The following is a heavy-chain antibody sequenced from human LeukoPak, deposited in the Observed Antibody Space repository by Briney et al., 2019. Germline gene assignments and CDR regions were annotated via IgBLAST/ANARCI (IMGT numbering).Heavy chain of an antibody. CDR3: ARTTIRDWYYYDSSGYYPRGYYFDY. D-gene: IGHD3-22*01. J-gene: IGHJ4*02. CDR1: GGSISSGGYY. Sequence: SETLSLTCTVSGGSISSGGYYWSWIRQHPGKGLEWIGYIYYSGSTYYNPSLKSRVTISVDTSKNQFSLKLSSVTAADTAVYYCARTTIRDWYYYDSSGYYPRGYYFDYWGQGTLVTVSS. V-gene: IGHV4-31*03. CDR2: IYYSGST.